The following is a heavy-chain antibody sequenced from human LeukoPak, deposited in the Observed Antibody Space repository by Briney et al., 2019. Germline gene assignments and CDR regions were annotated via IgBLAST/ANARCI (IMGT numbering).Heavy chain of an antibody. CDR2: IYYNGST. V-gene: IGHV4-59*01. Sequence: PSETLSLTCTVSGGSIRYYYWSWTRQSPGKGLEWIGYIYYNGSTNYNPSLKSRVTISVDMSKNQFSLKMSSVTAADTAVYYCARKGGLFDYWGQGRLVTVSS. CDR1: GGSIRYYY. D-gene: IGHD2-15*01. CDR3: ARKGGLFDY. J-gene: IGHJ4*02.